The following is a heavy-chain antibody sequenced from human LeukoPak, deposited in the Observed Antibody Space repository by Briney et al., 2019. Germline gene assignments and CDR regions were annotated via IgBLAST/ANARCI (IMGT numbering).Heavy chain of an antibody. CDR2: IFYNGRS. CDR1: GGSLIGNY. CDR3: ARGGYDFWSGAGYYYYYYMDV. J-gene: IGHJ6*03. Sequence: SETLSLTCSVSGGSLIGNYWSWIRQPPGKGLEWIGYIFYNGRSKYNPSLESRVTISVDTSKNQFSLKLSSVTAADTAVYYCARGGYDFWSGAGYYYYYYMDVWGKGTTVTVSS. V-gene: IGHV4-59*08. D-gene: IGHD3-3*01.